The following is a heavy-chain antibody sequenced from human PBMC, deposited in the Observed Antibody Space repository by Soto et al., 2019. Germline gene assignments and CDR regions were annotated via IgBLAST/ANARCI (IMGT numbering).Heavy chain of an antibody. CDR1: GYTFTGYY. CDR2: INPNSGGT. Sequence: ASVKVSCKASGYTFTGYYVHWVRQAPGQGLERMGWINPNSGGTIYPQKFQGRVTMTRDTSISTAYMELSSLTFDDTAVYYCATTGNFGSGTSFRVDYWGQGTLVTVSS. D-gene: IGHD3-10*01. CDR3: ATTGNFGSGTSFRVDY. V-gene: IGHV1-2*02. J-gene: IGHJ4*02.